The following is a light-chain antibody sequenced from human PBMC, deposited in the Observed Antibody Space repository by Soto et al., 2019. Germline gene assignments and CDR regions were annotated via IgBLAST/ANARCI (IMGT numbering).Light chain of an antibody. V-gene: IGKV1-39*01. Sequence: DIQMTQSPSSLSASVGDRVTISCRASQSINIYLNWYQQKPGKAPKLLIYAASSLQSGVPSRFSGSGSGTGFTLTINSLQPEDFASYYCQQTCTTPPTFGQGTRVEIK. CDR3: QQTCTTPPT. J-gene: IGKJ1*01. CDR2: AAS. CDR1: QSINIY.